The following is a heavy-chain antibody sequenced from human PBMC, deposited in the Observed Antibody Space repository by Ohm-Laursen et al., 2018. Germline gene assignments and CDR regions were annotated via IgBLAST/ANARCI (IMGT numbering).Heavy chain of an antibody. CDR1: GYTFTGYY. Sequence: ASVKVSCKASGYTFTGYYLHWVRQAPGQGLEWMGIINTGGGSTSHAQKFQGRLTMTRDTSTSTVYMELSSLRSEDTAMYYCARGQPIDFWGQGTLVTVSS. J-gene: IGHJ4*02. V-gene: IGHV1-46*01. CDR3: ARGQPIDF. CDR2: INTGGGST.